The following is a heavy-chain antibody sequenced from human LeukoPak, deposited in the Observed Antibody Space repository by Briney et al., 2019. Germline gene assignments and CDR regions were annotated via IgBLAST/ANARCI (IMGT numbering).Heavy chain of an antibody. CDR2: ISSSSSYI. D-gene: IGHD6-6*01. V-gene: IGHV3-21*01. CDR3: ASPPLYSSSPLDY. J-gene: IGHJ4*02. CDR1: GFTFSSYS. Sequence: PGGSLRLSCAASGFTFSSYSMNWVRQAPGKGLEWVSSISSSSSYIYYTDSVKGRFTISRDNAKNSLYLQMNSPRAEDTAVYYCASPPLYSSSPLDYWGQGTLVTVSS.